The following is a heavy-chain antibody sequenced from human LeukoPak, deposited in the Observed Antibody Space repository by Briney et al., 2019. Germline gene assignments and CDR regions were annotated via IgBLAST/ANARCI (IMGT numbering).Heavy chain of an antibody. J-gene: IGHJ4*02. Sequence: GGSLRLSCAVSGFTVSSNYMSWVRQAPGKGLEWVSIIYSGGYTFYADSVKGRFTISRDNSKNTLYLQMDSLRAEDTAVYYCARTAAGTFFDYWGQGTLVTVSS. CDR2: IYSGGYT. CDR1: GFTVSSNY. CDR3: ARTAAGTFFDY. D-gene: IGHD6-13*01. V-gene: IGHV3-53*01.